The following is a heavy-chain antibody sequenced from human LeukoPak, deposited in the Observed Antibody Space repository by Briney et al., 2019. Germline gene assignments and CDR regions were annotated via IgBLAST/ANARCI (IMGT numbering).Heavy chain of an antibody. J-gene: IGHJ6*02. CDR3: ATKNRDFWSGYPTDYYYYGMDV. CDR2: FDPEDGET. CDR1: GYTFTSYG. V-gene: IGHV1-24*01. D-gene: IGHD3-3*01. Sequence: ASVKVSCKASGYTFTSYGISWVRQAPGKGLEWMGGFDPEDGETIYAQKFQGRVTMTEDTSTDTAYMELSSLRSEDTAVYYCATKNRDFWSGYPTDYYYYGMDVWGQGTTVTVSS.